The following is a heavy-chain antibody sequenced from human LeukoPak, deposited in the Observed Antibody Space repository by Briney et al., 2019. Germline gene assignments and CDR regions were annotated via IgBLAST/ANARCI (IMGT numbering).Heavy chain of an antibody. V-gene: IGHV5-51*01. D-gene: IGHD1-26*01. CDR3: ARQRSGSYFPDLYDY. Sequence: GESLKISCKGSGYRSSSYWIVWVRQMPGKGLEWMGIIYPGDSDTRYSPSFQGQVTISADKSISTAYLQWSSLKASDTAMYYCARQRSGSYFPDLYDYWGQGTLVTVSS. CDR2: IYPGDSDT. J-gene: IGHJ4*02. CDR1: GYRSSSYW.